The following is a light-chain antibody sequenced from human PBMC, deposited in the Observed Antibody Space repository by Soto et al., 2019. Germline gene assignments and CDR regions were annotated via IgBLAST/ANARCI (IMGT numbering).Light chain of an antibody. CDR1: QGISTF. Sequence: IPFTQSPSSLSASVGDRVTVPRRASQGISTFLAWYQQKPGKAPKVLMYAASTLQSGVPSRFSGSGSGTDFTLTISSLQPEDSATYYCQQLNSTSLTFGGGTKVDIK. J-gene: IGKJ4*01. CDR3: QQLNSTSLT. V-gene: IGKV1-9*01. CDR2: AAS.